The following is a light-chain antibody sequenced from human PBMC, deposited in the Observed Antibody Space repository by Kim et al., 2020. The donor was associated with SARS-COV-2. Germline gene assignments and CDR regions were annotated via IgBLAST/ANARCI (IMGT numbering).Light chain of an antibody. CDR3: QKYNGAPWT. J-gene: IGKJ1*01. V-gene: IGKV1-27*01. Sequence: ASVGNTAPITRRGRRGTSKDLAWYQQKPGMAPKLLIFAASALQSGVPTRFSGSGSGTDFTLTISSLQPEDVATYYCQKYNGAPWTFGQGTKVDIK. CDR2: AAS. CDR1: RGTSKD.